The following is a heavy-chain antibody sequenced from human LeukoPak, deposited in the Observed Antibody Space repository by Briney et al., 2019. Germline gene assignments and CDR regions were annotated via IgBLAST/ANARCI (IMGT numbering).Heavy chain of an antibody. J-gene: IGHJ6*03. CDR3: ARGTVPTYYYDYMDV. D-gene: IGHD4-17*01. CDR2: INHSGST. V-gene: IGHV4-34*01. CDR1: GGSFSGYC. Sequence: PSETLSLTCAVYGGSFSGYCWSWIRQPPGKGLEWIGEINHSGSTNYNPSLKSRVTISVDTSKNQFSLKLSSVTAADTAVYNCARGTVPTYYYDYMDVWGKGTTVTVSS.